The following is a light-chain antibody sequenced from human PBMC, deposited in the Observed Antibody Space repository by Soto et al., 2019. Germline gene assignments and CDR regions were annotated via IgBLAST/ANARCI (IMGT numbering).Light chain of an antibody. CDR2: DVS. Sequence: QSALTQPASVSGSPGQSITISCTGTSSDVGGYNYVSWYQQHPGKAPKLMIYDVSNRPSGFSNRFSGSKSGNTASLTSSGLQAEDEADYYCSSYTSSSTGVFGTGTKVTVL. V-gene: IGLV2-14*01. CDR3: SSYTSSSTGV. CDR1: SSDVGGYNY. J-gene: IGLJ1*01.